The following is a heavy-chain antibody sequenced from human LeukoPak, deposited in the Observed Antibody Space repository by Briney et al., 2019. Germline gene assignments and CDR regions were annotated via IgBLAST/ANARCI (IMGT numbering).Heavy chain of an antibody. CDR2: INPNSGGT. V-gene: IGHV1-2*02. CDR3: ARDGDYYGSGNYYYGMDV. J-gene: IGHJ6*02. Sequence: ASVKVPCKASGYTFTGYYMHWVRQAPGQGLEWMGWINPNSGGTNYAQKFQGRVTMTRDTSISTAYMELSRLRSDDTAVYYCARDGDYYGSGNYYYGMDVWGQGTTVTVSS. D-gene: IGHD3-10*01. CDR1: GYTFTGYY.